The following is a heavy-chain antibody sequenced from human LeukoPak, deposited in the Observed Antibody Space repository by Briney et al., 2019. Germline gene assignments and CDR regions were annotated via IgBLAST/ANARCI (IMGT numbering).Heavy chain of an antibody. V-gene: IGHV1-2*02. Sequence: ASVKVSCTASGYTFTGYYMHWGRQAPGQGLEWMGWINTNSGGTNYAQKFQGRVSMTRDTSISTAYMELSRLRSDDTAVYYCARDSSVAAAGGIFDYWGQGTLVAVSS. D-gene: IGHD6-13*01. CDR1: GYTFTGYY. J-gene: IGHJ4*02. CDR3: ARDSSVAAAGGIFDY. CDR2: INTNSGGT.